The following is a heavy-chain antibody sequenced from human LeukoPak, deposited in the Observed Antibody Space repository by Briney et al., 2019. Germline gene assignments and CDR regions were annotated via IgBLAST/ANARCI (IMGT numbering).Heavy chain of an antibody. J-gene: IGHJ4*02. Sequence: ASVKVSCKASGGTFSSYAISWVRQAPGQGLEWMGGIIPIIGTANYAQKFQGRVTITADESTSTAYMELSSLRSEDTAVYYCARSGDYDATYYFDYWGQGTLVTVSS. CDR2: IIPIIGTA. CDR3: ARSGDYDATYYFDY. D-gene: IGHD4-17*01. V-gene: IGHV1-69*01. CDR1: GGTFSSYA.